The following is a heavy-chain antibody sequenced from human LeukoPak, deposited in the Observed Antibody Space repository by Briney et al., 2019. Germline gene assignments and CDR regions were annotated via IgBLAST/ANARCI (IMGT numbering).Heavy chain of an antibody. D-gene: IGHD3-9*01. CDR1: GGTFSSYA. Sequence: SVKVSCKASGGTFSSYAISWVRQAPGQGLEWMGGIIPIFGTANYAQKFQGRVTITTDESTSTAYMELSSLRSEDTAVYYCARERANYDILTGYYKGLYWFDPWGQGTLVTVSS. V-gene: IGHV1-69*05. CDR2: IIPIFGTA. CDR3: ARERANYDILTGYYKGLYWFDP. J-gene: IGHJ5*02.